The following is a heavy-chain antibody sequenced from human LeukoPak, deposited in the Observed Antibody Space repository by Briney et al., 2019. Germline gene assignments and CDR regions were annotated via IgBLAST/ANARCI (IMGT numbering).Heavy chain of an antibody. CDR3: SIAVRDRGVILPWFDP. Sequence: KPSETLSLTCTVSGGSISSYYWSWLRQPPGKGLEWLGYIYYSGSTNYNPSLKSRVTISVDTSKNQFSLKLSSVIAADTAVYYCSIAVRDRGVILPWFDPWGQVTLVTVSS. J-gene: IGHJ5*02. D-gene: IGHD3-10*01. V-gene: IGHV4-59*01. CDR1: GGSISSYY. CDR2: IYYSGST.